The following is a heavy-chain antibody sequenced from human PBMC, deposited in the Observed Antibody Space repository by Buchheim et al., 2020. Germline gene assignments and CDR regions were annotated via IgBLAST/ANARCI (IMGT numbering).Heavy chain of an antibody. Sequence: QVQLQQWGAGLLKPSETLSLTCAVYGGSFSGYYWSWIRQPPGKGLEWIGEINHSGSTNYNPSLKRRVTIPVNTTKNQFTLKMSSVTAADTAVYYCARRWLRVSGYGMDVWGQGTT. D-gene: IGHD5-12*01. CDR3: ARRWLRVSGYGMDV. J-gene: IGHJ6*02. V-gene: IGHV4-34*01. CDR2: INHSGST. CDR1: GGSFSGYY.